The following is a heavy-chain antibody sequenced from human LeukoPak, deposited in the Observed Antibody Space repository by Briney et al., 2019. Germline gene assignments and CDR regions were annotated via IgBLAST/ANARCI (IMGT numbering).Heavy chain of an antibody. J-gene: IGHJ4*02. V-gene: IGHV4-59*08. D-gene: IGHD5-24*01. Sequence: SETLSLTCTVSGGSIKNYYWSWIRQSPEKGLEWIGYIHDSGSTNYNPSLKSRVTISVDTSKNQFSLKLSSVTAADTAVYYCVRLDAAAGRYLQFYYWGQGTLVTVSS. CDR1: GGSIKNYY. CDR3: VRLDAAAGRYLQFYY. CDR2: IHDSGST.